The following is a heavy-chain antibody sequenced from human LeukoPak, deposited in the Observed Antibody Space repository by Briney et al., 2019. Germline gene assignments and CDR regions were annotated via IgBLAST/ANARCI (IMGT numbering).Heavy chain of an antibody. V-gene: IGHV4-39*07. CDR1: GGSINSSDSY. J-gene: IGHJ4*02. D-gene: IGHD3/OR15-3a*01. Sequence: SETLSLTCTVSGGSINSSDSYWGWIRQPPGRGLEWIANIYYLRTTYHNLSLKSRVNLSVDKSKNQLSLKLRSVTAADTASYYCARSARDDFHSFDFGAQGPLVSDSS. CDR3: ARSARDDFHSFDF. CDR2: IYYLRTT.